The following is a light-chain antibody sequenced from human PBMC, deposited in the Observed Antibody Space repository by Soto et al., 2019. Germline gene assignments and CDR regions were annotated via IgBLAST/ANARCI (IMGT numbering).Light chain of an antibody. CDR1: QNVKSR. V-gene: IGKV3-15*01. CDR2: DAF. Sequence: EKVMTQSPATLSVSPGERATLSCRASQNVKSRLAWYQQKPGQAPRLLIYDAFTRATGIPARFSGSASGTEFTLTISSLRSEDFAVYYCQQYDEWPRTLGGGTK. J-gene: IGKJ4*01. CDR3: QQYDEWPRT.